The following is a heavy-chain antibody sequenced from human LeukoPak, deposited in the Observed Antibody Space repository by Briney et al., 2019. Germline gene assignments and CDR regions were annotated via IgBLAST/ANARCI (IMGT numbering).Heavy chain of an antibody. CDR3: ARDRTAAAAILGYFDL. Sequence: SETLSLTCAVSGGSISSGGYSWRWIRQPPGKGLEWIGYIYYSGSTYYNPSLKSQITISVDTSKNQFSLKLSSVTAADTAVYYCARDRTAAAAILGYFDLWGRGTLVTVSS. J-gene: IGHJ2*01. D-gene: IGHD6-13*01. V-gene: IGHV4-30-4*07. CDR2: IYYSGST. CDR1: GGSISSGGYS.